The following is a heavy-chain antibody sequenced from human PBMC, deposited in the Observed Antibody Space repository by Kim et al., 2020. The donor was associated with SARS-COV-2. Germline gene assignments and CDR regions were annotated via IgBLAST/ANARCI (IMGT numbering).Heavy chain of an antibody. Sequence: SVKVSCKASGGTFSSYAISWVRQAPGQGLEWMGRIIPILGIANYAQKFQGRVTITADKSTSTAYMELSSLRSEDTAVYYCARDSSGWDSPAGYWGQGTLVTVSS. CDR1: GGTFSSYA. V-gene: IGHV1-69*04. CDR2: IIPILGIA. D-gene: IGHD6-19*01. J-gene: IGHJ4*02. CDR3: ARDSSGWDSPAGY.